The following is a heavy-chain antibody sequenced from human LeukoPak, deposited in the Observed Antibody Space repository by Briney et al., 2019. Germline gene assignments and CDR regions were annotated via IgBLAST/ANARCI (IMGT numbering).Heavy chain of an antibody. D-gene: IGHD6-19*01. CDR2: ISAYNGNT. J-gene: IGHJ5*02. V-gene: IGHV1-18*01. Sequence: GASVKVSCKASGYTFTSYGISWVRQAPGQRLEWMGWISAYNGNTNYAQKLQGRVTMTTDTSTSTAYMELRSLRSDDTAVYYCARERHSSGWYWGWFDPWGQGTLVTVSS. CDR1: GYTFTSYG. CDR3: ARERHSSGWYWGWFDP.